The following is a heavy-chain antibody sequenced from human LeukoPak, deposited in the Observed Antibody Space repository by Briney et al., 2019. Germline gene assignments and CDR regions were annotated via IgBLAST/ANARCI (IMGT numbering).Heavy chain of an antibody. Sequence: PSETLSLTCTVSGGSISSSSYYWSWIRQPPGKGLEWIGYIYYSGSTNYNPSLKSRVTISVDTSKNQFSLKLSSVTAADTAVYYCARNDRDAFDIWGQGTMVTVSS. CDR1: GGSISSSSYY. CDR3: ARNDRDAFDI. V-gene: IGHV4-61*01. CDR2: IYYSGST. J-gene: IGHJ3*02.